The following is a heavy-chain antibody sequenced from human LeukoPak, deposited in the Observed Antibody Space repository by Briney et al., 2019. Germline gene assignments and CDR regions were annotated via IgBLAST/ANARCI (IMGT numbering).Heavy chain of an antibody. CDR3: ARDVVGAACRNGENWFDP. J-gene: IGHJ5*02. Sequence: ASGRVSCKASGFTFTTYGITWGRQAPGQGLEWMGWISPYNGNTNYAQNLQGRVTMTTDTSTSTAYMELRSLRSDDTAIYYCARDVVGAACRNGENWFDPWGQGTLVTVSS. D-gene: IGHD2-15*01. CDR1: GFTFTTYG. CDR2: ISPYNGNT. V-gene: IGHV1-18*01.